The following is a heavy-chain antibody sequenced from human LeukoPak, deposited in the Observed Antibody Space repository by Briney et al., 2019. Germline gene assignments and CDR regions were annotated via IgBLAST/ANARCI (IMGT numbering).Heavy chain of an antibody. J-gene: IGHJ6*02. Sequence: SVKVSCKASGGTFSSYAISWVRQAPGQGLEWMGGIIPIFGTANYVQKFQGRVTITADESTSTAYMELSSLRSEDTAVYYCARCDGSGSLPQYYGMDVWGQGTTVTVSS. CDR1: GGTFSSYA. CDR3: ARCDGSGSLPQYYGMDV. CDR2: IIPIFGTA. D-gene: IGHD1-26*01. V-gene: IGHV1-69*13.